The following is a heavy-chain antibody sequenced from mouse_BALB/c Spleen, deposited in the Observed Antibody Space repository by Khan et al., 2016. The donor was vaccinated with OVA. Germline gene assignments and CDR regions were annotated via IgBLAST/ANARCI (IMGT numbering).Heavy chain of an antibody. V-gene: IGHV9-1*02. D-gene: IGHD1-1*01. CDR3: ARALNYCGSLFAY. CDR2: INTSTGEP. J-gene: IGHJ3*01. CDR1: GYTFTNFG. Sequence: QIQLVQSGPELKKPGETVKISCKASGYTFTNFGMNWVKQAPGKALKWMGWINTSTGEPTYADDFKGRFAFSLETSASTAYLQINNLNNEDMTTYFCARALNYCGSLFAYWGQGTLLTVSA.